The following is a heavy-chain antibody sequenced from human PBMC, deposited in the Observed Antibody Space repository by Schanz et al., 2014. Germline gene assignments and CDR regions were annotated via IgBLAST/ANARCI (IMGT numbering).Heavy chain of an antibody. CDR1: SDSISHYY. CDR3: ARHRVYGAFDL. D-gene: IGHD4-17*01. J-gene: IGHJ4*02. V-gene: IGHV4-59*08. Sequence: QVQLQESGPGLVKPSETLSLTCTVPSDSISHYYLSWIRQPPGKELEWVAFIYDRGSTSYNPSLNSRATISFDTAKNHSPRKRSSVTAADTAVYYCARHRVYGAFDLWGQGTLVTVSS. CDR2: IYDRGST.